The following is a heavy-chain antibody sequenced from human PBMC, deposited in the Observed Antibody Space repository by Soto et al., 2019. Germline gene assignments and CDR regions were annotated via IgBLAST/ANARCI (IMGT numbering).Heavy chain of an antibody. CDR1: GGTFSSYA. V-gene: IGHV1-69*13. D-gene: IGHD1-26*01. Sequence: GASVKVSCKASGGTFSSYAISWVRQAPGQGLEWMGGIIPIFGTANYAQKFQGRVTITADESTSTAYMELSSLRSEDTAVYYCARSLLGGSWDDAFDIWGQGTMVTVSS. CDR3: ARSLLGGSWDDAFDI. J-gene: IGHJ3*02. CDR2: IIPIFGTA.